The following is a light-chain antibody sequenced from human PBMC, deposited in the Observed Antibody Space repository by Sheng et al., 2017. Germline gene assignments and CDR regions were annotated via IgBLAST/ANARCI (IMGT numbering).Light chain of an antibody. CDR3: QHRSSWPMA. Sequence: EIVMTQSPATLSVSLGERAALSCRASQSVGSNLAWYQQKPGQAPRLLIYGASTTATGIPARFSGSGSGTDFTLTISSLEPEDFAVYFCQHRSSWPMAFGGGTEGGDQT. CDR2: GAS. J-gene: IGKJ4*01. V-gene: IGKV3-15*01. CDR1: QSVGSN.